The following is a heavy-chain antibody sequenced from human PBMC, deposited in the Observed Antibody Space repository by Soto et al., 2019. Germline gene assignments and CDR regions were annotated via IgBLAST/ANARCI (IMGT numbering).Heavy chain of an antibody. D-gene: IGHD2-2*01. CDR2: MNPNSGNT. CDR1: GYTFTSYD. J-gene: IGHJ6*03. Sequence: GASVKVSCKASGYTFTSYDINWVRQATGQGLEWMGWMNPNSGNTGYAQKFQGRVTMTRNTSISTAYMELSSLRSEDTAVYYCARGIGADCSSTSCYLRGGYYYYMDVWGKGTTVTVSS. V-gene: IGHV1-8*01. CDR3: ARGIGADCSSTSCYLRGGYYYYMDV.